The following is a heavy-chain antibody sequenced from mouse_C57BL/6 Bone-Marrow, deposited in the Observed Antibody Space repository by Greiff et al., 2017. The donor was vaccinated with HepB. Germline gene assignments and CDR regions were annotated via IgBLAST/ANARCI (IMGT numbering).Heavy chain of an antibody. CDR3: ARGGPTIVTTWYFDV. D-gene: IGHD2-5*01. J-gene: IGHJ1*03. CDR2: ISDGGSYT. CDR1: GFTFSSYA. V-gene: IGHV5-4*01. Sequence: EVQLVEYGGGLVKPGGSLKLSCAASGFTFSSYAMSWVRQTPEKRLEWVATISDGGSYTYYPDNVKGRFTISRDNAKNNLYLQMSHLKSEDTAMYYCARGGPTIVTTWYFDVWGTGTTVTVSS.